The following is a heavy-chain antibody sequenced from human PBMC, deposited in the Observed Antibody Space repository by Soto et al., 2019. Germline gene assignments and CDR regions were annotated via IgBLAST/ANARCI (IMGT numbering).Heavy chain of an antibody. CDR1: GYTFTSYG. J-gene: IGHJ4*02. V-gene: IGHV1-18*04. CDR2: ISAYNGNT. CDR3: AIEGGVGPTSRYSDC. D-gene: IGHD1-26*01. Sequence: QVQLVQSGAEVKKPGASVKVSCKASGYTFTSYGISWVRQAPGQGLEWMGWISAYNGNTNYAQKLQGRVTMTTYTFTSTADMEMRSLRSDDKAVYYCAIEGGVGPTSRYSDCWGQGSLVTVT.